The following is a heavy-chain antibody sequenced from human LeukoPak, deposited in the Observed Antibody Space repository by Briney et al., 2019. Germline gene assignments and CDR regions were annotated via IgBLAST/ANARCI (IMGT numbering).Heavy chain of an antibody. Sequence: GRTLRLSCAASGFTFSSYAMHWVRQAPGKVLEWMALIPYDGSNKYYADSVKGRFTVSRDNSRSTLSLQMDSLRAEDTATYYCATYRQIQVPFEFWGQGTLVTVSS. J-gene: IGHJ4*02. V-gene: IGHV3-30*04. CDR3: ATYRQIQVPFEF. D-gene: IGHD5-18*01. CDR2: IPYDGSNK. CDR1: GFTFSSYA.